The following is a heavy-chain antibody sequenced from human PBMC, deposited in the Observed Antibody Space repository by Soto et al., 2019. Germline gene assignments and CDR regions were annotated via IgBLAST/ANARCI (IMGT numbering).Heavy chain of an antibody. D-gene: IGHD6-19*01. CDR3: TAGVPGIAVAGYFDY. CDR1: GFTFSNAW. CDR2: IKSKSDGGTT. J-gene: IGHJ4*02. Sequence: GGSLRLSCAASGFTFSNAWMSWVRQAPGKGLEWVGRIKSKSDGGTTDYAAPVKGRFTISRDDSKNTLYLQMNSLKTEDTAVYYCTAGVPGIAVAGYFDYWGQGTLVTVSS. V-gene: IGHV3-15*01.